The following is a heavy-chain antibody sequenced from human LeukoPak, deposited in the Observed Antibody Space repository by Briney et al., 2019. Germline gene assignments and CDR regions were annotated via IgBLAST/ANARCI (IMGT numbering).Heavy chain of an antibody. CDR2: ISYDGSNK. CDR1: GLTFSSYA. Sequence: PGRSLRLSCAASGLTFSSYAMHWVRQAPGKGLEWVAVISYDGSNKYYADSVKGRFTISRDNSKNTLYLQMNSLRAEDTAVYYCAKAFWLKKGYSYGSQEQSYFDYWGQGTLVTVSS. V-gene: IGHV3-30*04. CDR3: AKAFWLKKGYSYGSQEQSYFDY. D-gene: IGHD5-18*01. J-gene: IGHJ4*02.